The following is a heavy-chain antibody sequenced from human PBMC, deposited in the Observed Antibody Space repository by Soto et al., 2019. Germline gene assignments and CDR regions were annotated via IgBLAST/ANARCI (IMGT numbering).Heavy chain of an antibody. CDR1: GGSISSGGYY. V-gene: IGHV4-31*03. D-gene: IGHD6-19*01. J-gene: IGHJ6*02. Sequence: SETLSLPCTVSGGSISSGGYYWSRIRQHPGKGLEWIGYIYYSGSTYYNPSLKSRVTISVDTSKNQFSLKLSSVTAADTAVYYCARDFTDSSGPTLGMGVWGQGTTVTVSS. CDR2: IYYSGST. CDR3: ARDFTDSSGPTLGMGV.